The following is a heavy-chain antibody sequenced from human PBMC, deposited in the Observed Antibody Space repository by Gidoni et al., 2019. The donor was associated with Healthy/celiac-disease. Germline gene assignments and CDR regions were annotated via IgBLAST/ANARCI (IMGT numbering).Heavy chain of an antibody. J-gene: IGHJ4*02. CDR2: ISGSGGST. Sequence: APGKGLEWVSAISGSGGSTSYADSVKGRFTISRDNSKNTLYLQMNSLRAEDTAVYYCAKSKWLVLRSYFDYWGQGTLVTVSS. CDR3: AKSKWLVLRSYFDY. V-gene: IGHV3-23*01. D-gene: IGHD6-19*01.